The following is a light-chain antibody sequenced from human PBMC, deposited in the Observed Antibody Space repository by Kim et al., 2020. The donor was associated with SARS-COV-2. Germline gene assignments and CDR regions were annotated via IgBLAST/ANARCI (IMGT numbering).Light chain of an antibody. CDR3: HSYDSSLRGWM. V-gene: IGLV1-40*01. J-gene: IGLJ3*02. CDR2: RNI. CDR1: TPNIDTYD. Sequence: GRKFTISCSGNTPNIDTYDVHWYQQLPGTAPKLLIYRNINRPSGVPDRFSGSKSGTSASLAITGLQAEDEADYYCHSYDSSLRGWMFGGGTQLTVL.